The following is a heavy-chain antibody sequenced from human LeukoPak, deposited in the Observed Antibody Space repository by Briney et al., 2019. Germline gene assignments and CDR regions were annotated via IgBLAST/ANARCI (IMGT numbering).Heavy chain of an antibody. Sequence: GGSLRHSCAASGFTFSSYAMHWVRQAPGKGLEWVAVISYDGSNKYYADSVKGRFTISRDNSKNTLYLQMNCLRAEDTAVYYCARAGISFFDYWGQGTLVTVSS. CDR2: ISYDGSNK. D-gene: IGHD1-1*01. J-gene: IGHJ4*02. CDR3: ARAGISFFDY. V-gene: IGHV3-30-3*01. CDR1: GFTFSSYA.